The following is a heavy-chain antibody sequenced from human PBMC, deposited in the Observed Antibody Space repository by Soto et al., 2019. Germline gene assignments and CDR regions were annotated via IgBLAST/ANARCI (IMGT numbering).Heavy chain of an antibody. CDR3: AREPLCGGRCYDNYFDP. J-gene: IGHJ5*02. CDR2: INIGNGNT. CDR1: GYTFTYYP. Sequence: ASVNVSCKASGYTFTYYPIHWVRQAPGQRLEWMGWINIGNGNTASSQKFQDRVTITRETSASTAYMELTSLRSEDTAVYYCAREPLCGGRCYDNYFDPWGQGALVTVSS. V-gene: IGHV1-3*04. D-gene: IGHD2-15*01.